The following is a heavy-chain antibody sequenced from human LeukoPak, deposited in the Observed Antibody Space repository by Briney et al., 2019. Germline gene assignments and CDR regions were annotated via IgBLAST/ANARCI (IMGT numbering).Heavy chain of an antibody. D-gene: IGHD6-19*01. CDR3: ARDQWLGPYYYYGMDV. CDR1: GYTFTGYY. Sequence: ASVKVSCKASGYTFTGYYMHWVRQAPGQGLEWMGWINPNSGGTNYAQKFQGRVTMTRDTSISTAYMELSRLRSDDTAVYYCARDQWLGPYYYYGMDVWGQGTTVTVSS. V-gene: IGHV1-2*02. J-gene: IGHJ6*02. CDR2: INPNSGGT.